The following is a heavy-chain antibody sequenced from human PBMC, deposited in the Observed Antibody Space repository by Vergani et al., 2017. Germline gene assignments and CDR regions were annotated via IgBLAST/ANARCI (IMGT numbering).Heavy chain of an antibody. V-gene: IGHV3-30-3*01. J-gene: IGHJ5*02. CDR2: ISYDGSNK. CDR3: ARDSAPFLVVPAAIIWFDP. CDR1: GFTFSSYA. Sequence: VQLVESGGGLVQPGRSLRLSCAASGFTFSSYAMHWVRQAPGKGLEWVAVISYDGSNKYYADSVKGRFTISRDNSKNTLYLQMNSLRAEDTAVYYCARDSAPFLVVPAAIIWFDPWGQGTLVTVSS. D-gene: IGHD2-2*02.